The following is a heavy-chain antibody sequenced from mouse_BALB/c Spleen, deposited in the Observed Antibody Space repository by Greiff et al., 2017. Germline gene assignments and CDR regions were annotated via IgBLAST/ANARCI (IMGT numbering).Heavy chain of an antibody. CDR1: GFTFSSFG. D-gene: IGHD2-2*01. CDR2: ISSGSSTI. J-gene: IGHJ3*01. Sequence: EVQVVESGGGLVQPGGSRKLSCAASGFTFSSFGMHWVRQAPGKGLEWVAYISSGSSTIYYADTVKGRFTISRDNPKNTLFLQMTSLRSEDTAMYYCARSGGYPWFAYWGQGTLVTVSA. V-gene: IGHV5-17*02. CDR3: ARSGGYPWFAY.